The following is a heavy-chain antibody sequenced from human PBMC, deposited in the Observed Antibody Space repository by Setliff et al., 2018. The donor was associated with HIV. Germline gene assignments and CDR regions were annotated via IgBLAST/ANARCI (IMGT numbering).Heavy chain of an antibody. J-gene: IGHJ6*02. V-gene: IGHV3-48*03. CDR2: SGSAM. CDR3: ARGHYFKDV. D-gene: IGHD3-22*01. CDR1: GFTFSNYA. Sequence: GGSLRLSCAASGFTFSNYAMSWVRQAPGKGLEWVSGSGSAMYYADSVEGRFTISRDNAKNSLYLQMNSLRAEDTAVYHCARGHYFKDVWGQGTTVTVSS.